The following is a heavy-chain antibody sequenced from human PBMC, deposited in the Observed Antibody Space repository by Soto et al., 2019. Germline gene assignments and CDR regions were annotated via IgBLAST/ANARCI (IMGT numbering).Heavy chain of an antibody. J-gene: IGHJ6*02. CDR3: AKSYSNHEYYYYYGLDV. Sequence: GGSVRLSCAASGFTFSSYAMHWVRQAPGKGLEWVAVISYDGSNKYYADSVKGRFTISRDNSKNTLYLQINSLRAEDTAVYYCAKSYSNHEYYYYYGLDVWGQGTTVTVSS. CDR2: ISYDGSNK. CDR1: GFTFSSYA. V-gene: IGHV3-30-3*01. D-gene: IGHD4-4*01.